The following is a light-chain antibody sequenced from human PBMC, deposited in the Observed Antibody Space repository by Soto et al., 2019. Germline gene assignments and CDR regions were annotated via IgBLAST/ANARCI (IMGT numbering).Light chain of an antibody. CDR2: GAS. Sequence: EIVLTQSPGSLSLSPGQRATLSCRASQSVDTTFFAWYQKKPGQAPRLLIYGASKRATGIPDRFSGSGSGTGFTLIISRLGPEDFAVYYCQQYMSSVTFGQGTKVEIK. V-gene: IGKV3-20*01. J-gene: IGKJ1*01. CDR3: QQYMSSVT. CDR1: QSVDTTF.